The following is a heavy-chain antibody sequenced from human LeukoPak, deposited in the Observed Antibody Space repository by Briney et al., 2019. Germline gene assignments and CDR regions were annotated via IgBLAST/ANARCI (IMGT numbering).Heavy chain of an antibody. CDR2: ISAYNGNT. Sequence: ASVKVSCKASGYTFTSYGISWVRQAPGQGLEWMGWISAYNGNTNYAQKLQGRVTMTTDTSTSTAYMELRSLRSDDTAVYYCARDYPRYCSSISCYTHYYYYYMDVWGKGTTVTVSS. D-gene: IGHD2-2*02. CDR3: ARDYPRYCSSISCYTHYYYYYMDV. J-gene: IGHJ6*03. V-gene: IGHV1-18*01. CDR1: GYTFTSYG.